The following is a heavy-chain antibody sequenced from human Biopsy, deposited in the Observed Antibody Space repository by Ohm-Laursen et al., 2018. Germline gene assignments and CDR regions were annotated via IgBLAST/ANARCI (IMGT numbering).Heavy chain of an antibody. Sequence: SLRLSCTASGFIFSSAWMHWVRQAPGQGLVWVSCISSDGSTTYADSVKGRFTISRDNAKNTAYLQMNSLRADDTALYYCATDHYGSINYWGQGTLVTVSS. V-gene: IGHV3-74*01. D-gene: IGHD4-17*01. J-gene: IGHJ4*02. CDR2: ISSDGST. CDR3: ATDHYGSINY. CDR1: GFIFSSAW.